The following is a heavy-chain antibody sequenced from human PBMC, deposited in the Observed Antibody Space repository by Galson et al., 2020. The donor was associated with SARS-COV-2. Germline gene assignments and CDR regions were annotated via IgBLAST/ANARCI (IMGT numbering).Heavy chain of an antibody. CDR1: GFSFSDFY. Sequence: GESLKISCAASGFSFSDFYMSWIRQAPGKGLEWVSIISNTASIIQYADSVEGRFTISRDNAKNSLYLQMNTLRAEDTAVYYCARGLLVEENIRPDAFDVWGQGTMVTVSS. V-gene: IGHV3-11*01. CDR2: ISNTASII. D-gene: IGHD6-13*01. CDR3: ARGLLVEENIRPDAFDV. J-gene: IGHJ3*01.